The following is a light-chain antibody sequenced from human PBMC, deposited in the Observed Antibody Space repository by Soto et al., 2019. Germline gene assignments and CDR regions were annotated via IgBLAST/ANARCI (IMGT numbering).Light chain of an antibody. CDR3: SSYTRSSSYV. CDR2: DVN. Sequence: QSALTQPASVSGSPGQSITISCTGTSSDVGGYNYVSWYQQHPGKAPKLMIYDVNSRPSGVSNRFSGSKSGNTASLTISGLQAEDEADYYCSSYTRSSSYVFGLGPRSPS. J-gene: IGLJ1*01. CDR1: SSDVGGYNY. V-gene: IGLV2-14*03.